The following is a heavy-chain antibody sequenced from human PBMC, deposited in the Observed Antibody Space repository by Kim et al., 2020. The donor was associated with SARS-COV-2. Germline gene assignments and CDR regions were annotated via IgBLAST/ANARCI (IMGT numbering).Heavy chain of an antibody. CDR3: YSSAKVGWFDS. CDR2: IDPSDSYT. J-gene: IGHJ5*01. CDR1: GYTFTDYW. V-gene: IGHV5-10-1*01. D-gene: IGHD6-25*01. Sequence: GESLKISCRASGYTFTDYWIIWVRQTPGKGLECMGRIDPSDSYTNYSPSFQGHVTISVDKSITTAYLQWSSLKASDTAMYYCYSSAKVGWFDSWGQGTLVTVSS.